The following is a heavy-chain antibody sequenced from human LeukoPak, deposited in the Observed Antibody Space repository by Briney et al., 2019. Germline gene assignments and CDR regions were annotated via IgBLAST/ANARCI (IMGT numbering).Heavy chain of an antibody. J-gene: IGHJ6*03. CDR1: GYTFTSYY. Sequence: GASVKVSCKASGYTFTSYYMHWVRQAPGQGLEWMGIINPSGGSTSYAQKFQGRVTMTRDMSTSTVYMELSSLRSEDTAVYYCARDPNPDKSYGYGGIYYYYMDVWGKGTTVTVSS. D-gene: IGHD5-18*01. V-gene: IGHV1-46*01. CDR2: INPSGGST. CDR3: ARDPNPDKSYGYGGIYYYYMDV.